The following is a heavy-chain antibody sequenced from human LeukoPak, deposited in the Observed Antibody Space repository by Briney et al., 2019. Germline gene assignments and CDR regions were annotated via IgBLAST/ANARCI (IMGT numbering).Heavy chain of an antibody. V-gene: IGHV3-53*01. D-gene: IGHD3-10*01. Sequence: PGGSLRPSCAASGFTVSSNFMSWVRQAPGKGLEWVSVIYSSGDTYYADSVKGRFTISRDNSKNTLYLQMNSLRAEDTAVYYCARDSYYGSGSYYRYTFDYWGQGTLVTVSS. J-gene: IGHJ4*02. CDR2: IYSSGDT. CDR1: GFTVSSNF. CDR3: ARDSYYGSGSYYRYTFDY.